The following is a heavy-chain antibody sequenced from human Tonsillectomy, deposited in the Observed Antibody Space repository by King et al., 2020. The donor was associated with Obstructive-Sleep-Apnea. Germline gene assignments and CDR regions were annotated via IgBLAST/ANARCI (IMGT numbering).Heavy chain of an antibody. CDR2: ISHSGTNT. CDR1: GFTFNSDA. J-gene: IGHJ4*02. CDR3: AKSNHFAY. Sequence: VQLVESGGGLVQPGGSLRLSCAASGFTFNSDAMNWCRQAPGDGLEWVSTISHSGTNTYYADSVKGRFTISRDNSNNTLYLQMNSLRVEDTAIYYCAKSNHFAYWGQGTLVTVSS. V-gene: IGHV3-23*04. D-gene: IGHD2/OR15-2a*01.